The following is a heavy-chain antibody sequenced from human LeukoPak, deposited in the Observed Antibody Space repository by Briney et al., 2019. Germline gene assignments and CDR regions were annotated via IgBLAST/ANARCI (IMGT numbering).Heavy chain of an antibody. CDR2: ISGSRGST. Sequence: GGSLRLSCEASGFTFSNYAMSWVRQAPGEGLEWVSAISGSRGSTYYADSVKGRFTISRDNSKYTLYLQLNRLRVEDTAVYYCVPMKWEQPTPWYFDYWGQGTLVTVSS. V-gene: IGHV3-23*01. CDR1: GFTFSNYA. CDR3: VPMKWEQPTPWYFDY. J-gene: IGHJ4*02. D-gene: IGHD1-26*01.